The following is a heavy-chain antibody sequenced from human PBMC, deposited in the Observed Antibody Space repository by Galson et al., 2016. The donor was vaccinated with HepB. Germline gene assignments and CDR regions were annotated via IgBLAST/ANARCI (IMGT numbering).Heavy chain of an antibody. CDR1: GFTFSNYA. D-gene: IGHD1/OR15-1a*01. Sequence: SLRLSCAASGFTFSNYAMTWVRQAPGKGLEWVSGILGDGDTTYYADSVKGRFTISRDNPKNALFLQMYGLRAEDTAVYHCAKAEKWEHDFWGQGTLVTVSS. J-gene: IGHJ4*02. CDR2: ILGDGDTT. V-gene: IGHV3-23*01. CDR3: AKAEKWEHDF.